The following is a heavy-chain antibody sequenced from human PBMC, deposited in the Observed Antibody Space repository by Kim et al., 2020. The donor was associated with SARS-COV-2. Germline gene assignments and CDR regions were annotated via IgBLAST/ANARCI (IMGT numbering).Heavy chain of an antibody. V-gene: IGHV3-13*01. J-gene: IGHJ4*02. CDR2: T. D-gene: IGHD6-19*01. Sequence: TYYPGSVKGRFTISRENAKNSLYLQMNSLRAGDTAVYYCARDFGSGWFDYWGQGTLVTVSS. CDR3: ARDFGSGWFDY.